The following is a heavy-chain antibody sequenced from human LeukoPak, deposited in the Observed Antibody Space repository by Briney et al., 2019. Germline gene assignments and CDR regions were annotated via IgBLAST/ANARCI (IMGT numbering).Heavy chain of an antibody. J-gene: IGHJ4*02. D-gene: IGHD4-23*01. CDR2: VTARGTVR. V-gene: IGHV3-23*01. CDR3: AKLLVDLSPGGNYVFDL. CDR1: GFTFSEYA. Sequence: GGSLRLSCAASGFTFSEYAMNWVRQAPGKGLEWLSGVTARGTVRYYADSVGGRFFASRDNSKSTLYLQMGSLRAEDTAFYYCAKLLVDLSPGGNYVFDLWGPGTLVTVSS.